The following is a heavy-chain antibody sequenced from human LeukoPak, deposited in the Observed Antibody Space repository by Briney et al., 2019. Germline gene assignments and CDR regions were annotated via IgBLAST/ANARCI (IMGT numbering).Heavy chain of an antibody. J-gene: IGHJ4*02. CDR3: ATLRRSGWYIGD. Sequence: GASVTVSCTASGYTFTDYYMHWVRQAPGQGLEWMGWINPYSGGTNYAEKFQGRVTMTRDTSITTAYMELSSLRSDDTAIYYCATLRRSGWYIGDWGQGTLVTVSS. D-gene: IGHD6-19*01. V-gene: IGHV1-2*02. CDR1: GYTFTDYY. CDR2: INPYSGGT.